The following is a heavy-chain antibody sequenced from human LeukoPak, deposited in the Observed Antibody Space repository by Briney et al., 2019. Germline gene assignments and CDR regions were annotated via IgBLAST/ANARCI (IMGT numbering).Heavy chain of an antibody. J-gene: IGHJ4*02. V-gene: IGHV3-21*01. CDR2: ISSSSSYI. Sequence: GGSLRLSCAASGFTFSTYWMNWVRQAPGKGLEWVSSISSSSSYIYYADSVKGRFTISRDNAKNSLYLQMNSLRAEDTAVYYCARDLGAAAGFDYWGQGTLVTVSS. CDR1: GFTFSTYW. CDR3: ARDLGAAAGFDY. D-gene: IGHD6-13*01.